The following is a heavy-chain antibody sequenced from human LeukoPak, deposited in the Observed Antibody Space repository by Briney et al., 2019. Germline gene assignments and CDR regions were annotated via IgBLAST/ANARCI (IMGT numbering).Heavy chain of an antibody. J-gene: IGHJ4*02. CDR1: GGSINSYY. D-gene: IGHD6-13*01. CDR2: IYYSGSA. Sequence: SETLSLTCTVSGGSINSYYWTWVRQPPGKGLEWIGCIYYSGSANYNPSLKSRVTISVDTSKNQFSLELRSLTAADSAVYYCARDQQPDYWGQGTLVTVSS. V-gene: IGHV4-59*01. CDR3: ARDQQPDY.